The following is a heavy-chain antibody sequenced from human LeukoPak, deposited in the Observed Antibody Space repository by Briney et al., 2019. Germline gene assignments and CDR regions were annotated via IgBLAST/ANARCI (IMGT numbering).Heavy chain of an antibody. Sequence: SETLSLTCTVSGGSISGYYWSWVRQPAGKALESIGRIHSTGSTNYNPSLKNRVAMSVDTSKNQFSLKLTSVTAADTAVYYCAREHPAAIASDYWGQGTLVIVSS. J-gene: IGHJ4*02. V-gene: IGHV4-4*07. CDR3: AREHPAAIASDY. CDR1: GGSISGYY. D-gene: IGHD2-21*01. CDR2: IHSTGST.